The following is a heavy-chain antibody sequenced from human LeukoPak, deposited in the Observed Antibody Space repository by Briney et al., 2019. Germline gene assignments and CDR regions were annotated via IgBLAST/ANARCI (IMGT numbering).Heavy chain of an antibody. CDR3: AREGSFSGYESFLYYYMDV. V-gene: IGHV1-46*01. CDR1: GYTFTRYY. CDR2: INPSDDST. Sequence: GASVKVSCKASGYTFTRYYMHWVRQAPGQGLEWMGIINPSDDSTSYAQKFQGRVTMTRDMSTSTVYMELSSLRSEDTAVYHCAREGSFSGYESFLYYYMDVWGKGTTVTVSS. D-gene: IGHD5-12*01. J-gene: IGHJ6*03.